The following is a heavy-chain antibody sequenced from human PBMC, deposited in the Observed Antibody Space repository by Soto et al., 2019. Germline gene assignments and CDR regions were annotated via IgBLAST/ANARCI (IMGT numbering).Heavy chain of an antibody. D-gene: IGHD3-22*01. CDR2: IHPSDSDI. CDR3: ARLGYYDSSGYFPFY. V-gene: IGHV5-51*01. Sequence: PGESLKISCKGFGYSFSTYWIGWVRQMPGKGLEWMGIIHPSDSDIRYSPSFQGQVTISADKSISTAYLQWSSLKASDTAMYYCARLGYYDSSGYFPFYWGQGTQVTVSS. CDR1: GYSFSTYW. J-gene: IGHJ4*02.